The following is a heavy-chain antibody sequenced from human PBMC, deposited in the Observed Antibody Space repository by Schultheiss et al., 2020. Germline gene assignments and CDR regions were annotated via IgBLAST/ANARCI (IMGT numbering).Heavy chain of an antibody. CDR1: GFTVSSNY. V-gene: IGHV3-30*18. CDR3: AKARTGYYYYGMDV. CDR2: ISYDGSNK. D-gene: IGHD7-27*01. Sequence: GGSLRLSCAASGFTVSSNYMSWVRQAPGKGLEWVAVISYDGSNKYYADSVKGRFTISRDNSKNTLYLQMNSLRAEDTAVYYCAKARTGYYYYGMDVWGQGTTVTGSS. J-gene: IGHJ6*02.